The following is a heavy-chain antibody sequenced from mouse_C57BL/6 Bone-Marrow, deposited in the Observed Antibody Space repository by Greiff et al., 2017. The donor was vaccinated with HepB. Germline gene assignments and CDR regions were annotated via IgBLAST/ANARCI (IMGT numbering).Heavy chain of an antibody. CDR3: ARGSSYDWFAY. CDR1: GFTFSDYG. Sequence: DVQLVESGGGLVKPGGSLKLSCAASGFTFSDYGMHWVRQAPEKGLEWVAYISSGSSTIYYADTVKGRFTISRDNAKNTLFLQMTSLRSEDTAMYYCARGSSYDWFAYWGQGTLVTVSA. D-gene: IGHD1-1*01. J-gene: IGHJ3*01. V-gene: IGHV5-17*01. CDR2: ISSGSSTI.